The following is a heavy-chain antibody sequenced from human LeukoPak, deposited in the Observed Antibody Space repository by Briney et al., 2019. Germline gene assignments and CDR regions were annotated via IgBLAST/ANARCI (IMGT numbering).Heavy chain of an antibody. CDR1: GFTFSNYG. D-gene: IGHD2-2*02. Sequence: GGSLRLSCAASGFTFSNYGMHWVRQAPGKGLEWVAVISYDGSNKYYADSVKGRFTISRDNSKNTLYLQMNSLRAEDTAVYYCAREVVPAAIGGDAFDIWGQGTMVTVSS. CDR2: ISYDGSNK. V-gene: IGHV3-30*03. J-gene: IGHJ3*02. CDR3: AREVVPAAIGGDAFDI.